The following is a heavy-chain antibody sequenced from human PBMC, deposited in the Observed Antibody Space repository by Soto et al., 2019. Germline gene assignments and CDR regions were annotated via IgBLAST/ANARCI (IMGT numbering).Heavy chain of an antibody. CDR1: GFTFDDYG. Sequence: AGGSLRLACTASGFTFDDYGMSWVRQAPGKGLEWVSGINWNGGSTGYADSVKGRFTISRDNAKNSLYLQMNSLRAEDTALYHCARSDYGGIDYWGQGTLVTVSS. CDR3: ARSDYGGIDY. V-gene: IGHV3-20*01. J-gene: IGHJ4*02. D-gene: IGHD4-17*01. CDR2: INWNGGST.